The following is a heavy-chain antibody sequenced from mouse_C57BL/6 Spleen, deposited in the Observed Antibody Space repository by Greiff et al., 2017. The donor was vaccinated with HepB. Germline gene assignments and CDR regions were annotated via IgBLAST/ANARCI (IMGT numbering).Heavy chain of an antibody. CDR1: GYAFTNYL. J-gene: IGHJ1*03. V-gene: IGHV1-54*01. Sequence: QVQLQQSGAELVRPGTSVKVSCKASGYAFTNYLIEWVKQRPGQGLEWIGVINPGSGGTNYNEKFKGKATLTADKSSSTAYMQLSSLTSEDSAVYFCARHWDVGYFDVWGTGTTVTVSS. D-gene: IGHD4-1*01. CDR2: INPGSGGT. CDR3: ARHWDVGYFDV.